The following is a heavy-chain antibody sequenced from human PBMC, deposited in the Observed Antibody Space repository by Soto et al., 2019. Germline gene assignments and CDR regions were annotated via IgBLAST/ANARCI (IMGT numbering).Heavy chain of an antibody. CDR1: GGSISGSNW. D-gene: IGHD3-22*01. V-gene: IGHV4-4*02. CDR3: GSRYYDSSGYYLN. Sequence: PSETLSLTCAVSGGSISGSNWWSWFREPPGKGLEWIGEIYHSGSTNYNPSLKSRVTISVDKSKNQFSLKLSSVTAADTAVYYCGSRYYDSSGYYLNWGQGTLVTVSS. CDR2: IYHSGST. J-gene: IGHJ4*02.